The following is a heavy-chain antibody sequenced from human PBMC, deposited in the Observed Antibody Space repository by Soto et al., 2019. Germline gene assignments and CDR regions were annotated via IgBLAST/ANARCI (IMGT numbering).Heavy chain of an antibody. CDR2: INHSGST. CDR3: ARAVPGALKVWFRPPPRDGWFDP. D-gene: IGHD6-19*01. V-gene: IGHV4-34*01. Sequence: PSETLSLTCAVYGGSFSGYYWSWIRQPPGKGLEWIGEINHSGSTNYNPSLKSRVTISVDTSKNQFSLKLSSVTAADTAVYYCARAVPGALKVWFRPPPRDGWFDPWGQGTLVTVSS. J-gene: IGHJ5*02. CDR1: GGSFSGYY.